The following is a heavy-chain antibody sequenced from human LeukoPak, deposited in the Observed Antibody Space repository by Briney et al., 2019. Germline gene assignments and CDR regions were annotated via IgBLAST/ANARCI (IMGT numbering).Heavy chain of an antibody. CDR3: TNESPFLDY. CDR2: ISGSGDTT. CDR1: GFTFSSYA. J-gene: IGHJ4*02. Sequence: GGSLRLSCAASGFTFSSYAMSWVRQAPGKGLEWVSVISGSGDTTYYADSVKGRFTISRDNSRNTLCLQMNSLRAEDTAVYYCTNESPFLDYWGQGTLVTVSS. V-gene: IGHV3-23*01.